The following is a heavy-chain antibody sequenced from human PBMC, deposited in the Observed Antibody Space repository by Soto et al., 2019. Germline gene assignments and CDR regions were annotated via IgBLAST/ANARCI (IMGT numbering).Heavy chain of an antibody. CDR3: VMVDNYVTPTPQDV. CDR2: ISPYTGNT. J-gene: IGHJ6*02. Sequence: FHLGQSGDEVKKPGASVKVPCKASGNIFVNYGIAWVRQAPRQGLEWMGWISPYTGNTHSASKVQGRLTMTTDTSTSTAYMDLGSLTSDDTAVYYCVMVDNYVTPTPQDVWGQGTTVTVSS. CDR1: GNIFVNYG. V-gene: IGHV1-18*01. D-gene: IGHD3-16*01.